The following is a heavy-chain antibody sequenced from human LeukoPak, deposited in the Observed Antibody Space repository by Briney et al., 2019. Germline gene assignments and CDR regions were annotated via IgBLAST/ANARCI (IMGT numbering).Heavy chain of an antibody. CDR2: IYHSGST. V-gene: IGHV4-38-2*02. CDR3: ARTSVHYGDYYY. J-gene: IGHJ4*02. CDR1: GSSISSDYY. D-gene: IGHD4-17*01. Sequence: SETLSLTCTVSGSSISSDYYWGWIRQPPGKGLEWIASIYHSGSTYYNPSLRGRVTISLDTSKNQFSLKLTSVTAADTAVYYCARTSVHYGDYYYWGQGTLVTVSS.